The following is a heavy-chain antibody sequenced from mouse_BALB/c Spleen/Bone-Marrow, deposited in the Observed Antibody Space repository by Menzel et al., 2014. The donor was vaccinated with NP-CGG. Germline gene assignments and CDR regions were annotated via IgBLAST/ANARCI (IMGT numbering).Heavy chain of an antibody. V-gene: IGHV5-9-2*01. J-gene: IGHJ4*01. D-gene: IGHD2-1*01. Sequence: EVKVVESGGGLVKPGGSLKLSCAASGFTFSSYGMSWVRQTPEKRLEWVATISGGGSYTYYPDSVKGRFTISRDNAKNNLCLQMSSLRSEDTALYYCARQNGNYGYYYAMDYWGQGTSVTVSS. CDR1: GFTFSSYG. CDR2: ISGGGSYT. CDR3: ARQNGNYGYYYAMDY.